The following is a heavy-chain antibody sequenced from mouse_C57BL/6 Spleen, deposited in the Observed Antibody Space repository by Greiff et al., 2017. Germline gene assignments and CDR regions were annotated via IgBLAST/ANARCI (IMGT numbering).Heavy chain of an antibody. CDR3: ARGLQDY. J-gene: IGHJ4*01. Sequence: QVQLQQSGAELVMPGASVKLSCKASGYTFTSYWMHWVKQRPGQGLEWIGEIDPSDSYTNYNQKFKGKSTLTVDKSSSTAYMQLSSLTSEDSAVYYCARGLQDYWGQGTSVTVSS. CDR1: GYTFTSYW. D-gene: IGHD2-4*01. V-gene: IGHV1-69*01. CDR2: IDPSDSYT.